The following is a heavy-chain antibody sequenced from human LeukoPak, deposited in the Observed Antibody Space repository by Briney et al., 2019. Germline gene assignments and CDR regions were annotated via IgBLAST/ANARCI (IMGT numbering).Heavy chain of an antibody. V-gene: IGHV3-7*01. Sequence: GGSLRLSCAASGFTFSSYWMSWVRQAPGKGLEWVANIKQDGSEKYYVDSVKGRFTISRDNAKNSLYLQMNSLRAEDTAVYYCARRCSGGSCWFDYWGQGTLVTVSS. D-gene: IGHD2-15*01. CDR2: IKQDGSEK. CDR3: ARRCSGGSCWFDY. CDR1: GFTFSSYW. J-gene: IGHJ4*02.